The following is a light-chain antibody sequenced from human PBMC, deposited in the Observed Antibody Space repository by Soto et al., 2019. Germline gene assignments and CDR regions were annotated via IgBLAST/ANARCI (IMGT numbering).Light chain of an antibody. CDR3: SSYTSRSTLI. CDR1: SSDVGGYNY. J-gene: IGLJ2*01. CDR2: EVS. Sequence: QSVLAQPASVSGSPGQSITISCTGTSSDVGGYNYVSWYQQHPGKAPKLMIYEVSNRPSGVSNRFSGSKSGNTASLTISGLQAEDEADYSCSSYTSRSTLIFGGGTKVTVL. V-gene: IGLV2-14*01.